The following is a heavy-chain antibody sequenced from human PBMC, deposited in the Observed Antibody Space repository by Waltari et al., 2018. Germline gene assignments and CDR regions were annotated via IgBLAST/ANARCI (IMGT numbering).Heavy chain of an antibody. CDR3: ARDRGRGLYLDT. D-gene: IGHD2-15*01. V-gene: IGHV4-4*02. CDR1: GDSISSGTL. J-gene: IGHJ4*02. CDR2: VHDSGKT. Sequence: QLHESGPGLVKPSGTLSLICAVSGDSISSGTLWIWVRQSPGTGLERIGQVHDSGKTTSHPSFAGRVPVCLDTSTYHVALKMTSATAADTALYYCARDRGRGLYLDTWGQGILVTVSP.